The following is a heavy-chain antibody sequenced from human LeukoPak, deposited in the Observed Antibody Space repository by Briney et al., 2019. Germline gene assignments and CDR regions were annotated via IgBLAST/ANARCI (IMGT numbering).Heavy chain of an antibody. D-gene: IGHD3-10*01. CDR2: ISGSGGST. CDR3: AKRPRGNYLDPFDY. Sequence: GGSLRLSCAASGFTFSSYAMSWVRQAPGKGLAWVSGISGSGGSTYYADSVKGRFTISRDNSKNRLYLQMNSLRAEDTAVYYCAKRPRGNYLDPFDYWGQGTLVTVSS. V-gene: IGHV3-23*01. CDR1: GFTFSSYA. J-gene: IGHJ4*02.